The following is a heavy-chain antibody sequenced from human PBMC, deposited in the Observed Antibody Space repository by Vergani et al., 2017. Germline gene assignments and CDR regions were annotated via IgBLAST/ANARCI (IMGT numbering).Heavy chain of an antibody. V-gene: IGHV3-30-3*01. J-gene: IGHJ4*02. D-gene: IGHD3-10*01. Sequence: VQLVESGGGLVQPGGSLRLSCAASGFTFSSYWMSWVRQAPGKGLEWVAVISYDGSNKYYADSVDGRFTLSRDNSKNTLYLQMNSLRAEDTAVYYWARARLLWFGESGLDYWGQGTLVTVSS. CDR3: ARARLLWFGESGLDY. CDR1: GFTFSSYW. CDR2: ISYDGSNK.